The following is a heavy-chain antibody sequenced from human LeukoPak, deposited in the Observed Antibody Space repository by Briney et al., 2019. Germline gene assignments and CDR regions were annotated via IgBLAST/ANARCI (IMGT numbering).Heavy chain of an antibody. D-gene: IGHD3-10*01. Sequence: SETLSLTCTVSGGSISSYYWSWSRQPPGKGLEWIGYIYYSGSTNYNPSLKSRVTTSVDTSKNQFSLKLSSVTAADTAVYYCARDQGGSGSYYNGFDYWGQGTLVTVSS. CDR2: IYYSGST. CDR1: GGSISSYY. J-gene: IGHJ4*02. V-gene: IGHV4-59*01. CDR3: ARDQGGSGSYYNGFDY.